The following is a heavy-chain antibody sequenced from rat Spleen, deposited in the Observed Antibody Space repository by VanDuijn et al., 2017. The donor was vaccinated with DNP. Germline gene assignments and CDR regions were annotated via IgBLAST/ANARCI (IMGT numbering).Heavy chain of an antibody. CDR2: ISNDGGTT. J-gene: IGHJ3*01. Sequence: EVQLVESGGGLVKPGRSLKLSCAASGFIFSDFYMAWVRQAPTKGLEWVTSISNDGGTTYYRDSVKGRFSLSRDNAKSTLYLQVNSLRSEDTATYYCATSRDGFAYWGQGTLVTVSS. CDR3: ATSRDGFAY. V-gene: IGHV5-20*01. CDR1: GFIFSDFY.